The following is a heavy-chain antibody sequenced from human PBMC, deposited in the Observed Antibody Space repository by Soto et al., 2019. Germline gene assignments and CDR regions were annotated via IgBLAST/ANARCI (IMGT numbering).Heavy chain of an antibody. D-gene: IGHD2-21*02. CDR1: GGTFSSYA. CDR3: AREGRHIVVVTAIRYNWFDP. Sequence: RASVKVSCKASGGTFSSYAISWVRQAPGQGLEWMGGIIPIFGTANYAQKFQGRVTITADESTSTAYMELSSLRSEDTAVYYCAREGRHIVVVTAIRYNWFDPWGQGTLVTVSS. V-gene: IGHV1-69*13. CDR2: IIPIFGTA. J-gene: IGHJ5*02.